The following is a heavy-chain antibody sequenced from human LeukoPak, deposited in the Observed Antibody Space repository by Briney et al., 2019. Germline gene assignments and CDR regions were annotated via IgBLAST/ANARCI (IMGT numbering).Heavy chain of an antibody. CDR2: TYYRSKWYN. Sequence: SQTLSLTCAISGNSVSSNSAAWNWIRQSPSRGLEWLGRTYYRSKWYNDYAVSVKSRITINPDTSKNQFSLQLNSVTPEDTAVYYCARDCPSALGVAHYYFDYWGQGTLVTVSS. CDR3: ARDCPSALGVAHYYFDY. D-gene: IGHD3-3*01. J-gene: IGHJ4*02. V-gene: IGHV6-1*01. CDR1: GNSVSSNSAA.